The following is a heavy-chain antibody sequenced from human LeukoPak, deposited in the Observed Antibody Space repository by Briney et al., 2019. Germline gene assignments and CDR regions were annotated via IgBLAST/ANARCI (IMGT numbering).Heavy chain of an antibody. CDR2: IYSGGST. D-gene: IGHD6-19*01. J-gene: IGHJ6*02. CDR1: GFTVSSNY. CDR3: ARDRVAVAGTALYYYGMDV. V-gene: IGHV3-53*04. Sequence: GGSLRLSCAASGFTVSSNYMSWVRQAPGKGLEWVSVIYSGGSTYYADSVKGRFTISRHNSKNTLYLQMNSLRAEDTAVYYCARDRVAVAGTALYYYGMDVRGQGTTVTVSS.